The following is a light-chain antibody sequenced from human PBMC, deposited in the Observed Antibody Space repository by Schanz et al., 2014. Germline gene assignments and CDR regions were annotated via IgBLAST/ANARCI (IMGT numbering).Light chain of an antibody. J-gene: IGLJ2*01. Sequence: QSALTQPPSASGSPGQSVTISCTGTSSDVGGYKYVSWYQQHPGTAPKLMIYEVTNRPSGVPDRFSGSKSGTSASLTITGLQAEDGADYYCQSYDTRLGGVLFGGGTKLTVL. CDR2: EVT. CDR3: QSYDTRLGGVL. V-gene: IGLV2-8*01. CDR1: SSDVGGYKY.